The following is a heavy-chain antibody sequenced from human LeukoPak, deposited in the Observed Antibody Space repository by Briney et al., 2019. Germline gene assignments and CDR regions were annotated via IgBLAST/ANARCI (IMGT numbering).Heavy chain of an antibody. CDR3: ARDRVRGNSNPFFDY. CDR2: IYYSGST. Sequence: PSETLSLTCTVSGGSVSSGTYYWSWVRQPPGTGLEWIGYIYYSGSTNYNPSLKSRVTISVDTSKIQFSLKLSSVTAADTAVYYCARDRVRGNSNPFFDYWGQGTLVTVSS. D-gene: IGHD4-11*01. V-gene: IGHV4-61*01. J-gene: IGHJ4*02. CDR1: GGSVSSGTYY.